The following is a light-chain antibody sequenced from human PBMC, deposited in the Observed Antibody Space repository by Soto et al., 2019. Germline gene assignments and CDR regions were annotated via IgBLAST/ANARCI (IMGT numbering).Light chain of an antibody. CDR3: MQSTQLPPP. CDR1: QSLLHITGETF. CDR2: EVS. Sequence: DVVMTQSPLSLSVTPGQPASISCKSSQSLLHITGETFLFWYLQKPGQSPQLLIYEVSTRVSGVPDRFSGSGSGTDFTLEISRVETDDVGIYYCMQSTQLPPPFGQGTRLAIK. J-gene: IGKJ5*01. V-gene: IGKV2D-29*02.